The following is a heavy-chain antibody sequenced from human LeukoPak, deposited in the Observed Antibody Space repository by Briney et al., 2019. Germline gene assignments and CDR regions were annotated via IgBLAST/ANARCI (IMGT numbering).Heavy chain of an antibody. V-gene: IGHV4-34*01. CDR2: IYHSGTT. J-gene: IGHJ4*02. CDR1: GGSYSGYY. Sequence: SETLSLTCAVYGGSYSGYYLSWIRQPPGKGLEWIGYIYHSGTTYYNPSLQSRVTMSVDTSKNQFSLKLSSVTAVDTAVYYCARKENVYYYFDYWGQGTLVTVSS. D-gene: IGHD3-10*01. CDR3: ARKENVYYYFDY.